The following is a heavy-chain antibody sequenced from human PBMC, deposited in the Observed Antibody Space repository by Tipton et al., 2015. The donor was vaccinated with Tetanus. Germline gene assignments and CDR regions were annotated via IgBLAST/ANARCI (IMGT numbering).Heavy chain of an antibody. CDR3: ARDQGGGRVVRLNWFDP. CDR1: GGSISSGGYF. J-gene: IGHJ5*02. V-gene: IGHV4-31*03. Sequence: TLSLTCTVSGGSISSGGYFWNWIRQRPGKGPEWIGYIYYSGSTYYNPSLKSRLSMSVDTSKNQFSLNLSSVTAADTAVYYCARDQGGGRVVRLNWFDPWGPGTLVTVSS. CDR2: IYYSGST. D-gene: IGHD6-6*01.